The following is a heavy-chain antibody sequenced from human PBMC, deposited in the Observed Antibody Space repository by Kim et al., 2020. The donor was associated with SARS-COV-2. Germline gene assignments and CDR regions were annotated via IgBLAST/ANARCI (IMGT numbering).Heavy chain of an antibody. J-gene: IGHJ4*02. CDR2: NK. V-gene: IGHV3-30*03. CDR3: ASEIPAAEIDY. D-gene: IGHD6-13*01. Sequence: NKYYADTVKGRFTISRDKSKNTLYLQMNSLRAEDTAVYYCASEIPAAEIDYWGQGTLVSVSS.